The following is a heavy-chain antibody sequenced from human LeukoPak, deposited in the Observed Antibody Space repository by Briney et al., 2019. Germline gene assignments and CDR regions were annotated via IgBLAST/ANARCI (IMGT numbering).Heavy chain of an antibody. V-gene: IGHV1-69*04. Sequence: GSSVKVSCKASGGTFSSYAISWVRQVPGQGLEWMGRIIPILGIANYAQKFQGRVTITADKSTSTAYMELSSLRSEDTAVYYCARGSLLRNYFDYWGQGTLVTVSS. CDR3: ARGSLLRNYFDY. CDR2: IIPILGIA. CDR1: GGTFSSYA. J-gene: IGHJ4*02. D-gene: IGHD5/OR15-5a*01.